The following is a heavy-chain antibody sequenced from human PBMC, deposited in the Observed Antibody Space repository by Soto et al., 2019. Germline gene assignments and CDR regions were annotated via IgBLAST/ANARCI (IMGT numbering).Heavy chain of an antibody. CDR3: ARDYYGSGSYYNVENRFDY. V-gene: IGHV3-7*01. Sequence: GGSLRLSCAASGFTFSSYWMSWVRQAPGKGLEWVANIKQDGSEKYYVDSVKGRFTISRDNAKNSLYLQMNSLRAEDTAVYYCARDYYGSGSYYNVENRFDYWGQGTLVTVSS. J-gene: IGHJ4*02. D-gene: IGHD3-10*01. CDR2: IKQDGSEK. CDR1: GFTFSSYW.